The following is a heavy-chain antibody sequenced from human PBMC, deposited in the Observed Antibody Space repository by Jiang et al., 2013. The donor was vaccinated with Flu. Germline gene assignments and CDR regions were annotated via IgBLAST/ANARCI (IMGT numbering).Heavy chain of an antibody. CDR2: TYYRSKWYN. CDR3: ARQSDSSGWSSGRFSYYYYGMDV. CDR1: GDSVSSNSAA. J-gene: IGHJ6*04. Sequence: SQTLSLTCAISGDSVSSNSAAWNWIRQSPSRGLEWLGRTYYRSKWYNDYAVSVKSRITINPDTSKNQFSLQLNSVTPEDTAVYYCARQSDSSGWSSGRFSYYYYGMDVWGKGTTVTVSS. V-gene: IGHV6-1*01. D-gene: IGHD6-19*01.